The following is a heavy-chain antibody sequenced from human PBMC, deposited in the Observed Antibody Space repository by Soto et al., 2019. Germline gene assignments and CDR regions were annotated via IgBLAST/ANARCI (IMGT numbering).Heavy chain of an antibody. V-gene: IGHV3-30*18. J-gene: IGHJ4*02. CDR1: GFTFSSYG. CDR2: ISYDGSNK. Sequence: QVQLVESGGGVVQPGRSLRLSCAASGFTFSSYGMQWVRQAPGKGLEWVAVISYDGSNKYYADSVKGRFTISRDNSKNPLYLQMNSLRAEDTAVYYCAKDHRTLELRPSLDYWGQGTLVTVSA. CDR3: AKDHRTLELRPSLDY. D-gene: IGHD1-26*01.